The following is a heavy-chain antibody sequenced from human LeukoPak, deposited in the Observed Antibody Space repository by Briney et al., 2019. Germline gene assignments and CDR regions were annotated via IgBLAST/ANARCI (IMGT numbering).Heavy chain of an antibody. CDR1: GGTFSSYA. J-gene: IGHJ4*02. Sequence: SVKVSCKASGGTFSSYAISWVRQAPGQGLEWMGGIIPIFGTANYAQKFQGRVTITADESTSTAYMEPSSLRSEDTAVYYCARDCSGSRSSGWYWGLWGQGTLVTVSS. D-gene: IGHD6-19*01. CDR3: ARDCSGSRSSGWYWGL. CDR2: IIPIFGTA. V-gene: IGHV1-69*01.